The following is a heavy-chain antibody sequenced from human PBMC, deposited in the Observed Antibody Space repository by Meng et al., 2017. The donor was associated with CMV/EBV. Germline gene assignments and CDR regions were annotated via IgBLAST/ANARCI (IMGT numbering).Heavy chain of an antibody. D-gene: IGHD3-10*01. CDR3: ARAGGMYVGGSGIDYFDY. CDR2: ISSSGSTI. J-gene: IGHJ4*02. V-gene: IGHV3-11*04. CDR1: GFIFSDYY. Sequence: GESLKISCAASGFIFSDYYMSWIRQAPGKGLEWVSYISSSGSTIYYADSVKGRFTISRDNAKNSLYLQMNSLRAEDTAVYYCARAGGMYVGGSGIDYFDYWGQGTLVTVSS.